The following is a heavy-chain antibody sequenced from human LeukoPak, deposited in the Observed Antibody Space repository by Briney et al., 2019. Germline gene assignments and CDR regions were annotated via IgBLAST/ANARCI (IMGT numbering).Heavy chain of an antibody. CDR1: GGSISNDY. J-gene: IGHJ6*03. V-gene: IGHV4-59*01. D-gene: IGHD6-19*01. Sequence: AEILSITCTVSGGSISNDYWRWIRQATGKQLEWIGYIYNSGSTNSNPSLKSRATISVDTPKNQFSLKLSSVTAADTAVYYCARADGPTIVVAGLHYYYYMDVWGKGTTVTISS. CDR3: ARADGPTIVVAGLHYYYYMDV. CDR2: IYNSGST.